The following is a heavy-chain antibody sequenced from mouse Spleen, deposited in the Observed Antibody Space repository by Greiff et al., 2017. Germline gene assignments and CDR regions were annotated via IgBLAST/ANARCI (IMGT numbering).Heavy chain of an antibody. J-gene: IGHJ2*01. Sequence: VQLQQPGAELVRPGSSVKLSCKASGYTFTSYWMHWVKQRPIQGLEWIGNIDPSDSETHYNQKFKDKATLTVDKSSSTAYMQLSSLTSEDSAVYYCARSDDYGSSYYFDYWGQGTTLTVSS. CDR2: IDPSDSET. V-gene: IGHV1-52*01. CDR3: ARSDDYGSSYYFDY. CDR1: GYTFTSYW. D-gene: IGHD1-1*01.